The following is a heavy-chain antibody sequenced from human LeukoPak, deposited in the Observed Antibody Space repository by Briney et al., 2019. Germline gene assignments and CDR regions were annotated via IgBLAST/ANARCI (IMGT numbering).Heavy chain of an antibody. CDR3: ARDFRGNYGSRGMDV. Sequence: SETLSLTCTVSGGSISSGGYYWSWIRQHPGKGLEWIGYIYYSGSTNYNPSLKSRVTISVDTSKNQFSLKLSSVTAADTAVYYCARDFRGNYGSRGMDVWGQGTTVTVSS. V-gene: IGHV4-61*08. CDR2: IYYSGST. D-gene: IGHD1-26*01. CDR1: GGSISSGGYY. J-gene: IGHJ6*02.